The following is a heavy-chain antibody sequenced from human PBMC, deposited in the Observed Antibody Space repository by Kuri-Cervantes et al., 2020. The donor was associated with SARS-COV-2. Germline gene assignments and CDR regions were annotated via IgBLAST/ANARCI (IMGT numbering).Heavy chain of an antibody. CDR3: AKEGFFYGSGRHFDY. Sequence: GGSLRLFCAASGFTFSSYAMSWVRQAPGKGLEWVSAISGSGGSTYYADSVKGRFTISRDNSKNTLYLQMNSLRAEDTAVYYCAKEGFFYGSGRHFDYWGQGTLVTVSS. CDR1: GFTFSSYA. V-gene: IGHV3-23*01. D-gene: IGHD3-10*01. J-gene: IGHJ4*02. CDR2: ISGSGGST.